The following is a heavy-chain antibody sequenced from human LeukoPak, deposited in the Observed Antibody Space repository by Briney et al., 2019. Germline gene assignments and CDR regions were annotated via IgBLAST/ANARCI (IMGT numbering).Heavy chain of an antibody. J-gene: IGHJ4*02. Sequence: QTGGSLRLSCAASGFTFNNYAMSWVRQAPGKGLEWVSVIYSGGSTNYADSVKGRFTISRDNAKNSLYLQMSSLRAEDTAVYYCASIAVAAGRDYWGQGTLVTVSS. D-gene: IGHD6-19*01. CDR1: GFTFNNYA. CDR2: IYSGGST. V-gene: IGHV3-23*03. CDR3: ASIAVAAGRDY.